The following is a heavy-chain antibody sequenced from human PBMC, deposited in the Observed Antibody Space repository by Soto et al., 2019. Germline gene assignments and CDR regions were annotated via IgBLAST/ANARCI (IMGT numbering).Heavy chain of an antibody. Sequence: GGSLRLSCAASGFTFSSYAMSWVRQAPGKGLEWVSAISGSGGSTYYADSVKGRFTISRDNSKNTLYLQMNSLRAEDTAVYYCAKGIAAADTIEVGYWGQGTLVTVSS. CDR3: AKGIAAADTIEVGY. V-gene: IGHV3-23*01. CDR1: GFTFSSYA. D-gene: IGHD6-13*01. CDR2: ISGSGGST. J-gene: IGHJ4*02.